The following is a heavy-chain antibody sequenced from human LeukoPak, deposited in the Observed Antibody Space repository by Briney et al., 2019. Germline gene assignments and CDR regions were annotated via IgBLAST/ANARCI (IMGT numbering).Heavy chain of an antibody. Sequence: SETLSLTCTVSGRSISSYYWSWIRQPAGKGLEWIGRIYTSGSTNYNPSLKSRVTMSVDTSKNQFSLKLSSVTAADTAVYYCARGTYYYDSSGYYTHYYFDYWGQGTLVTVSS. D-gene: IGHD3-22*01. CDR2: IYTSGST. J-gene: IGHJ4*02. CDR3: ARGTYYYDSSGYYTHYYFDY. V-gene: IGHV4-4*07. CDR1: GRSISSYY.